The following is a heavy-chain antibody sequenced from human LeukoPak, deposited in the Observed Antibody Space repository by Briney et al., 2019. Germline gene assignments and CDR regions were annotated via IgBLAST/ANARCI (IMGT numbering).Heavy chain of an antibody. V-gene: IGHV4-59*01. CDR2: IYYSGST. D-gene: IGHD2-15*01. CDR3: AREDSYCSGGSCYPDAFDI. Sequence: SETLSLTCTVSGGSISSYYWSWIRQPPGKGLEWIGYIYYSGSTNYNPSLKSRVTISVDTSKNQFSLKLSSVTAADTAVYYCAREDSYCSGGSCYPDAFDIWGQGTMVTVSS. CDR1: GGSISSYY. J-gene: IGHJ3*02.